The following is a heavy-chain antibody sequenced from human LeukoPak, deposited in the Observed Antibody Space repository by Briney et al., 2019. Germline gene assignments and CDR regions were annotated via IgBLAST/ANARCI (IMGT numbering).Heavy chain of an antibody. D-gene: IGHD1-26*01. J-gene: IGHJ3*02. CDR1: GGSISSSNW. V-gene: IGHV4-4*02. CDR2: IYHSGST. CDR3: ADSGSYYEGAFDI. Sequence: SGTLSLTCAVSGGSISSSNWWSWVRQPPGKGLEWIGEIYHSGSTNYNPSLKSRVTISVDKSKNQFSLKLSSVTAADTAVYYCADSGSYYEGAFDIWGQGTMVTVSS.